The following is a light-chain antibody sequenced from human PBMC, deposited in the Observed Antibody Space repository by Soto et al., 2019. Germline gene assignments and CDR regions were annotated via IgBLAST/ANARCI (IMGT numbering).Light chain of an antibody. CDR2: WAS. J-gene: IGKJ1*01. Sequence: DIVMTQSPDSLAVSLGERATINCKSSQSVLYSSNNKNYLAWYQQKPGQPPKLLIYWASTRESGVPDRFSGSGSGTDFTLTISILQAEDVAVYYCQQYYRPWTFGQGTNVEIK. CDR3: QQYYRPWT. CDR1: QSVLYSSNNKNY. V-gene: IGKV4-1*01.